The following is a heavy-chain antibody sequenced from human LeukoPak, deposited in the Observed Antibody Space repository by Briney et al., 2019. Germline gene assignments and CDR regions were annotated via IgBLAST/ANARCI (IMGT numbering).Heavy chain of an antibody. V-gene: IGHV3-23*01. D-gene: IGHD6-6*01. Sequence: GGSLRLSCAASGFTFSSYAMSWVRQAPGKGLEWVSTISGSDSSTYCADSVKGRFSISRDNSKNTLYLQMNSLRAEDTAVYYCAKEVAARPAARIYYFDYWGQGTLVTVSS. CDR2: ISGSDSST. CDR3: AKEVAARPAARIYYFDY. J-gene: IGHJ4*02. CDR1: GFTFSSYA.